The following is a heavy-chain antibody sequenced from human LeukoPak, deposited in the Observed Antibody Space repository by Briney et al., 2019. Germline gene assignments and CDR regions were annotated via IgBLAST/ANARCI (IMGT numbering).Heavy chain of an antibody. D-gene: IGHD3-22*01. J-gene: IGHJ4*02. V-gene: IGHV4-34*01. Sequence: PSETLSLTCAVYGGSFSGYYWSWIRQPPGKGLEWIGEINHSGSTNYNPPLKSRVTISVDTSKNQFSLKLSSVTAADTAVYYCARGRVPQYYYDSSGYYLGDFDYWGQGTLVTVSS. CDR3: ARGRVPQYYYDSSGYYLGDFDY. CDR1: GGSFSGYY. CDR2: INHSGST.